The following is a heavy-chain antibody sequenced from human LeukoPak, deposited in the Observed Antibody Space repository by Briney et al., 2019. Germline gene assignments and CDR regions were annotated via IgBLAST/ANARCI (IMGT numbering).Heavy chain of an antibody. CDR1: GWTFSSYA. CDR3: AKDYYDILTGYSAYYNYGMDV. Sequence: GGSLTLSCAASGWTFSSYAMSWVRQAPGKGLQWVSGISGRGDSTYCADSVKGRFTIARDNSKNTLYLQMTSLKAEDTAVYYCAKDYYDILTGYSAYYNYGMDVWGQGTTVTVSS. D-gene: IGHD3-9*01. J-gene: IGHJ6*02. V-gene: IGHV3-23*01. CDR2: ISGRGDST.